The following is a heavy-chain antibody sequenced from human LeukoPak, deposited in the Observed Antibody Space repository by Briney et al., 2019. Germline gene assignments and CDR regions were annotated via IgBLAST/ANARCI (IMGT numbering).Heavy chain of an antibody. Sequence: SETLSLTCTVSGGSMSGYYWSCIRQPPGKGLEWIGYIYYSGSTNYSPSLKSRVTISVDTSKNQLSLKLNSVTAADTAMYYCARDNANGYDTSGYYYYAMDVWGQGTTVTVSS. V-gene: IGHV4-59*01. CDR3: ARDNANGYDTSGYYYYAMDV. CDR1: GGSMSGYY. J-gene: IGHJ6*02. CDR2: IYYSGST. D-gene: IGHD3-22*01.